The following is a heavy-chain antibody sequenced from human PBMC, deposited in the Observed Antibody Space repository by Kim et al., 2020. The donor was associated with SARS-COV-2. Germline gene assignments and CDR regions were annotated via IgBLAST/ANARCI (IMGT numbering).Heavy chain of an antibody. Sequence: GGSLRLSCAASGFTFSSYSMNWVRQAPGKGLEWVSYISSSSSTIYYADSVKGRFTISRDNAKNSLYLQMNSLRAEDTAVYYCARDPMATLYWYYYYGMDVWGQGTTVTVSS. CDR2: ISSSSSTI. CDR3: ARDPMATLYWYYYYGMDV. D-gene: IGHD5-12*01. CDR1: GFTFSSYS. V-gene: IGHV3-48*04. J-gene: IGHJ6*02.